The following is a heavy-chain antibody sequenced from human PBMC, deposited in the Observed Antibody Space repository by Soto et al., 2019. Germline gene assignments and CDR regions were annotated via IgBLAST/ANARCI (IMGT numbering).Heavy chain of an antibody. CDR1: GFTFSSYA. CDR3: AKGKYCSSTSCQLSIALALRYAFDI. J-gene: IGHJ3*02. V-gene: IGHV3-23*01. D-gene: IGHD2-2*01. CDR2: ISGSGGST. Sequence: GGSLRLSCAASGFTFSSYAMSWVRQAPGKGLEWVSAISGSGGSTYYADSVKGRFTISRDNSKNTLYLQMNSLRAEDTAVYYFAKGKYCSSTSCQLSIALALRYAFDIWGQGTMVTVSS.